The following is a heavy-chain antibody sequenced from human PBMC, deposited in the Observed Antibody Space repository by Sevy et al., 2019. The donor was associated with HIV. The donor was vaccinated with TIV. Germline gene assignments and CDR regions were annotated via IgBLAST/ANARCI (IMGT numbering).Heavy chain of an antibody. Sequence: GESLKFSCKGSGYDFSTYWIAWVRQMPGKGLELMGIIFPGDSDTRYSPSFQGQVTISADDSIRTSYLQWRSLKASDTAIYYCARRGILLRGGDYFYYGLDVWGQGTTVTVSS. V-gene: IGHV5-51*01. CDR1: GYDFSTYW. CDR3: ARRGILLRGGDYFYYGLDV. J-gene: IGHJ6*02. D-gene: IGHD1-26*01. CDR2: IFPGDSDT.